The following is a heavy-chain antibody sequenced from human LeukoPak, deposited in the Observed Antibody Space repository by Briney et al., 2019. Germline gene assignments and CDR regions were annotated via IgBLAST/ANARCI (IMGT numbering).Heavy chain of an antibody. D-gene: IGHD2-15*01. CDR2: IIPIFGTA. Sequence: SVKVSCKASGGTFSNYAISWVRQAPGQGLEGMGGIIPIFGTANYAQKFQGRVTITADKSTSTAYMELSSLRSEDTAVYYCARTYCSGGSCPHDAFDIWGQGTMVTVSS. J-gene: IGHJ3*02. V-gene: IGHV1-69*06. CDR3: ARTYCSGGSCPHDAFDI. CDR1: GGTFSNYA.